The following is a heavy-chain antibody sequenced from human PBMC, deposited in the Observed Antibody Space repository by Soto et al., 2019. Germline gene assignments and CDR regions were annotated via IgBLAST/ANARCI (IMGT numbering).Heavy chain of an antibody. V-gene: IGHV1-69*12. J-gene: IGHJ4*02. Sequence: QVQLVQSGAEVKKPGYSVKVSCKSSGGTFSSYAISWVRQAPLQGLEWMVGIIPIFGTAHYAQKFQGRVTIPADESTSTAYMELSSLRSEDTAVYYCARVEDYNFDSWGQGTLVTVSS. CDR1: GGTFSSYA. CDR3: ARVEDYNFDS. CDR2: IIPIFGTA. D-gene: IGHD4-4*01.